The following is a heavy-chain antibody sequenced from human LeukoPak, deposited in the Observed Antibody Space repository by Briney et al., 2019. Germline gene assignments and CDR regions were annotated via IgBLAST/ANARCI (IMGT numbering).Heavy chain of an antibody. CDR2: IRYDGSNK. Sequence: PGGSLRLSCAASGFTFSSYAMHWVRQAPGKGLEWVTFIRYDGSNKYYADSVKGRFTISRDNSKNTLYLQMNSLRAEDTAVYYCARVRASSSWYPVGYYYYMDVWGKGTTVTISS. CDR1: GFTFSSYA. D-gene: IGHD6-13*01. J-gene: IGHJ6*03. V-gene: IGHV3-30*02. CDR3: ARVRASSSWYPVGYYYYMDV.